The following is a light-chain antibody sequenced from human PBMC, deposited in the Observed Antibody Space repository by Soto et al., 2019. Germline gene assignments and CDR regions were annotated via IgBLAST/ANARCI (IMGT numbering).Light chain of an antibody. V-gene: IGKV1-33*01. CDR2: DAS. Sequence: DIQITQSPSSLSASVGDTVTITCQASHDISNYLNWYQQTLGKPPNMLIYDASNLETGPPSSFSGSASATDSTFTISRLPPEDIATYYCQQYSHPITFGEGTRLEIK. CDR1: HDISNY. CDR3: QQYSHPIT. J-gene: IGKJ5*01.